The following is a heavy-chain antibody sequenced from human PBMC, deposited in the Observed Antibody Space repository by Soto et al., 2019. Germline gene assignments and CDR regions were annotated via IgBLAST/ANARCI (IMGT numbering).Heavy chain of an antibody. CDR3: ARALTKDTSMVLDSFHI. J-gene: IGHJ3*02. CDR1: GFTFSTYA. V-gene: IGHV3-30-3*01. CDR2: ISYHGFNK. D-gene: IGHD5-18*01. Sequence: GSLRLSCAASGFTFSTYAMYWVRQAPGKGLEWVAVISYHGFNKFYADSVKGRFTISRDNSRNTLYLQMDSLRPEDTAVYYCARALTKDTSMVLDSFHIWGQGTKVTVSS.